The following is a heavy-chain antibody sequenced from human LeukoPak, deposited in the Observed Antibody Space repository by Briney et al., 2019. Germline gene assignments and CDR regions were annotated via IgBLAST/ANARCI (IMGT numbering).Heavy chain of an antibody. J-gene: IGHJ6*02. CDR3: AREKVRQSGMDV. CDR2: INPNSGGT. D-gene: IGHD2-2*01. Sequence: ASVKVSCTASGYTFTSYDINWVRQATGQGLEWMGRINPNSGGTNYAQKFQGRVTMTRDTSISTAYMELSRLRSDDTAVYYCAREKVRQSGMDVWGQGTTVTVSS. CDR1: GYTFTSYD. V-gene: IGHV1-2*06.